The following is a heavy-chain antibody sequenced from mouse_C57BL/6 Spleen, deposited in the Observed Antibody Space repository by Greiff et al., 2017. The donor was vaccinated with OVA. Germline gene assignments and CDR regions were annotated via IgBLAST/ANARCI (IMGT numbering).Heavy chain of an antibody. CDR3: TRYGSRYFDD. Sequence: VQLQQSGAELVRPGASVTLSCKASGYTFTDYDMHWVKQTPVHGLEWIGAIDPETGGTAYNQKFKGKAILTADKSSSTAYMELRSLTSEYSAVYYGTRYGSRYFDDWGQGTTLTVSS. D-gene: IGHD1-1*01. J-gene: IGHJ2*01. CDR2: IDPETGGT. CDR1: GYTFTDYD. V-gene: IGHV1-15*01.